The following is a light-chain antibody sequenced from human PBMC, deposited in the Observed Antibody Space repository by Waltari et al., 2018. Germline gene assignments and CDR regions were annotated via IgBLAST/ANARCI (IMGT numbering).Light chain of an antibody. J-gene: IGLJ2*01. CDR3: CSYAGQFTWV. CDR1: SIDIRAEKH. V-gene: IGLV2-11*02. CDR2: AVS. Sequence: QSALTQPPSVSGSPGQSVTISVTGTSIDIRAEKHVSWFQQYPGKAPKVIMFAVSERPSGVPDRFSGSKSGNTASLTISGLQSEDESHYFCCSYAGQFTWVFGGGTKLTVL.